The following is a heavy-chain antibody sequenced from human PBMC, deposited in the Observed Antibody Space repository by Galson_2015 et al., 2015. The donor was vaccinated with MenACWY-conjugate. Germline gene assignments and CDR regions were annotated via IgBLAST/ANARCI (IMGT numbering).Heavy chain of an antibody. Sequence: PALVKPTQTLTLTCTFSGFSLSTSGMCVSWIRQSPGKALEWLARIDWDDDKYYSTSLKTRLTISKDTSKNQVVLTMTNMDPVDTATYYCARIRYVPGTRHAEYFQHWGQGTLVTVSS. V-gene: IGHV2-70*11. D-gene: IGHD1-1*01. CDR3: ARIRYVPGTRHAEYFQH. CDR2: IDWDDDK. CDR1: GFSLSTSGMC. J-gene: IGHJ1*01.